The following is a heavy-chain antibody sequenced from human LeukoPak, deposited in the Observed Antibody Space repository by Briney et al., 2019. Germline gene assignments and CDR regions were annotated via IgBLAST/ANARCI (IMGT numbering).Heavy chain of an antibody. J-gene: IGHJ4*02. V-gene: IGHV1-2*02. CDR1: GYTFTCYY. CDR2: INPNSGGT. CDR3: ARGSGYSGYEDFDY. Sequence: ASVKVSCKASGYTFTCYYMHWVRQAPGQGLEWRGWINPNSGGTNYAQKFQGRVTMTRDTSISTAYMELSRLRSDDTAVYYCARGSGYSGYEDFDYWGPGTLVTVSS. D-gene: IGHD5-12*01.